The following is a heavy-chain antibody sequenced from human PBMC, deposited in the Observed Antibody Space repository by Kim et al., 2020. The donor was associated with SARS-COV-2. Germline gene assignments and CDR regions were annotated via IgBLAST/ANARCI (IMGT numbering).Heavy chain of an antibody. Sequence: GGSLRLSCAASGITFSTYWMAWVRQAPGKGLEWVANIGQDGSEKYYVNSVKGRFTISRDNVKSTLYLQMNGLRVEDTAVYYCAGVSHGRGSVATPHLDYWGQGALVPVSS. CDR3: AGVSHGRGSVATPHLDY. CDR1: GITFSTYW. V-gene: IGHV3-7*01. D-gene: IGHD2-15*01. J-gene: IGHJ4*02. CDR2: IGQDGSEK.